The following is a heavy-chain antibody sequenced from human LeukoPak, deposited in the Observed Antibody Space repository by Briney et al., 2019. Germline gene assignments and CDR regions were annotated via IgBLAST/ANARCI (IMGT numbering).Heavy chain of an antibody. J-gene: IGHJ6*03. CDR2: IKSKTDGGTT. V-gene: IGHV3-15*01. Sequence: GGSLRLSCAASGFTFSNAWMSWVRQAPGKGLEWVGRIKSKTDGGTTDYAAPVKGRFTISRDDSKNTLYLQMNSLKTEDTAVYYCAKCPNQIHYYMDVWGKGTTVTVSS. D-gene: IGHD1-14*01. CDR3: AKCPNQIHYYMDV. CDR1: GFTFSNAW.